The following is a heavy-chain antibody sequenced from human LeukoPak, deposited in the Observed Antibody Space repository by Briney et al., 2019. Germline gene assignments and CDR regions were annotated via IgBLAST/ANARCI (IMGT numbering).Heavy chain of an antibody. D-gene: IGHD6-19*01. Sequence: GESLKISCKGSGYGFTSYWIGWVRQMPGKGLEWMGIIYPGDSDTRYSPSFQGQVTISADKSISTAYLQWSSLKASDTAMYCCARHGGSGWPRGYFDYWGQGALVTVSS. CDR2: IYPGDSDT. J-gene: IGHJ4*02. V-gene: IGHV5-51*01. CDR3: ARHGGSGWPRGYFDY. CDR1: GYGFTSYW.